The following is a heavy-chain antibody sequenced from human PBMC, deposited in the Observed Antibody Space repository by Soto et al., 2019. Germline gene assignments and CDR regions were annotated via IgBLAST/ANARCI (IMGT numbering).Heavy chain of an antibody. CDR2: IIPLHNTS. V-gene: IGHV1-69*08. CDR3: AIWSNWNPLYYRGMDV. CDR1: GGAFTNYS. Sequence: SVKVSCKVSGGAFTNYSLNWLRHAPGQGLEWLGGIIPLHNTSNYSLKLLGRGSVTADISSNTVYMHLSGLTSDDTATYYCAIWSNWNPLYYRGMDVWGQGATVTVSS. J-gene: IGHJ6*02. D-gene: IGHD1-20*01.